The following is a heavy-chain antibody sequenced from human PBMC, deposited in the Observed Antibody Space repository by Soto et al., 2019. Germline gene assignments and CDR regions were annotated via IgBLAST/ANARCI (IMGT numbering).Heavy chain of an antibody. D-gene: IGHD6-13*01. CDR1: GGSSSSYY. V-gene: IGHV4-59*08. CDR3: ARGVSAAGTRPEYFQH. Sequence: PSETLSLTCTVAGGSSSSYYWSWIRQPPGKGLEWIGYIYYSGSTNYNPSLKSRVTISVDTSKNQFSLKLSSVTAADTAVYYCARGVSAAGTRPEYFQHWGQGTLVTVSS. J-gene: IGHJ1*01. CDR2: IYYSGST.